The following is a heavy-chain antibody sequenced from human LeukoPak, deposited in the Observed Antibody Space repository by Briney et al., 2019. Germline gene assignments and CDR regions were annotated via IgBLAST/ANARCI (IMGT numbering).Heavy chain of an antibody. D-gene: IGHD2-15*01. V-gene: IGHV1-69*05. CDR3: ATQELLYCSGGSCSFDY. CDR2: IIPIFGTA. CDR1: GGTFSSYA. Sequence: ASVKVSCKASGGTFSSYAISWARQAPGQGLEWMGGIIPIFGTANYAQKFQGRVTITTDESTSTAYMELSSLRSEDTAVYYCATQELLYCSGGSCSFDYWGQGTLVTVSS. J-gene: IGHJ4*02.